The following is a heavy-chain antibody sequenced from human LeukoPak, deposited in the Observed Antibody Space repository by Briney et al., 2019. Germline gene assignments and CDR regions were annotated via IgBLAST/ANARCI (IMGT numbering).Heavy chain of an antibody. CDR3: AKALGYCSGGSCHGGLDY. Sequence: GGSLRLSCAASGFTFDDYAMHWVRQAPGKGQEWVSGISWNSGSIGYADSVKGRFTISRDNAKNSLYLQMNSLRAEDTALYYCAKALGYCSGGSCHGGLDYWGQGTLVTVSS. V-gene: IGHV3-9*01. CDR1: GFTFDDYA. CDR2: ISWNSGSI. J-gene: IGHJ4*02. D-gene: IGHD2-15*01.